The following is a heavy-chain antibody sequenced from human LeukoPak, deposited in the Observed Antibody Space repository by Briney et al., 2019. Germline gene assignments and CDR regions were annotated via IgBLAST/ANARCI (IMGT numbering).Heavy chain of an antibody. CDR1: GFTLTGYW. CDR3: ARDRTLDY. J-gene: IGHJ4*02. Sequence: AGGSLRLSCAASGFTLTGYWMYWVRQAPGKGLVWVSYINSDGSSTNYADSVKGRFTISRDNAENTLYLQMNSLRAEDTAVYYCARDRTLDYWGQGTLVTVSS. V-gene: IGHV3-74*01. CDR2: INSDGSST.